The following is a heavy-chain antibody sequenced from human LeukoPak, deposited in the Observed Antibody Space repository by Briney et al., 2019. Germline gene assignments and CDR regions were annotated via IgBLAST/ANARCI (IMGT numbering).Heavy chain of an antibody. V-gene: IGHV1-18*01. CDR3: ADQLSNAFDI. CDR1: GYTFTSYG. D-gene: IGHD2-2*01. CDR2: ISAYNGNT. Sequence: ASVKVSCKASGYTFTSYGISWVRQAPGQGLEWMGWISAYNGNTNYAQKFQGRVTITTDESTSTAYMELCSLRSEDTAVYYCADQLSNAFDIWGQGTMVTVSS. J-gene: IGHJ3*02.